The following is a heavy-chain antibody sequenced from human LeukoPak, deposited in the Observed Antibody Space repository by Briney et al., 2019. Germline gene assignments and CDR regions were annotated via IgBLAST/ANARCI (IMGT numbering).Heavy chain of an antibody. Sequence: GESLQISCKGSGYRFTSYWIGWVRQMPGKGLEWMGIIYPGDSDTRYSPSFQGQVTISADKSISTAYLQWSSLKASDTAMYYCARPGQLGEYTPYYFDYWGQGTLVTVSS. CDR3: ARPGQLGEYTPYYFDY. D-gene: IGHD3-16*01. CDR2: IYPGDSDT. CDR1: GYRFTSYW. V-gene: IGHV5-51*01. J-gene: IGHJ4*02.